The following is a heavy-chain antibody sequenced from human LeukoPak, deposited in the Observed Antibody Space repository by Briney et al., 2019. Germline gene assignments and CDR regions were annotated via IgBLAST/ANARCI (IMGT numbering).Heavy chain of an antibody. CDR2: IYYSGST. V-gene: IGHV4-31*03. Sequence: PSETLSLTCTVSGRSIISGGYYWSWIRQHPGKGLEWIGYIYYSGSTYYKPSLKSRVTISVDTSKNHFPLKLSSVTAADRAVYYCAREYSGSYGLGYFDYWGQGTLVTVSS. J-gene: IGHJ4*02. CDR1: GRSIISGGYY. CDR3: AREYSGSYGLGYFDY. D-gene: IGHD1-26*01.